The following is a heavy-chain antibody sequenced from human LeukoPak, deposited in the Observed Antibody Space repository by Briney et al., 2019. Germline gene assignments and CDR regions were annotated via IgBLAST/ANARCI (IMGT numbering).Heavy chain of an antibody. CDR3: ARGVRWLQLSYFDY. D-gene: IGHD5-24*01. V-gene: IGHV4-31*03. Sequence: SQTLSLTCPVSSGSISIGVYYWSWIRQHPGKGLEWIGYIYYSGSTYYNPSLKSRVTISVDTSKNQFSLKLSSVTAADTAVYYWARGVRWLQLSYFDYWGQGTLVTVSS. CDR2: IYYSGST. J-gene: IGHJ4*02. CDR1: SGSISIGVYY.